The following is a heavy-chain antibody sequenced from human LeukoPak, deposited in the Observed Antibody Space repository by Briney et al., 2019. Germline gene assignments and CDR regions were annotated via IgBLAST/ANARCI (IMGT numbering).Heavy chain of an antibody. D-gene: IGHD6-19*01. Sequence: SETLSLTRTVSGGSISSYYCSWIRQPAGKGLEWIGRIQISGSTNYNPSLKSRVTMSVDTSKNQFSLKLSSVTAADTAVYYCASGGVAGRWPLDYWGQGTLVTVSS. CDR2: IQISGST. J-gene: IGHJ4*02. V-gene: IGHV4-4*07. CDR3: ASGGVAGRWPLDY. CDR1: GGSISSYY.